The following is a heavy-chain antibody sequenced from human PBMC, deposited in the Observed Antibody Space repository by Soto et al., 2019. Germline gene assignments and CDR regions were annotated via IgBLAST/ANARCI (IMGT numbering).Heavy chain of an antibody. V-gene: IGHV4-59*01. D-gene: IGHD2-2*02. J-gene: IGHJ3*02. CDR2: IYYSGST. Sequence: SETLSLTCTVSGGSISSYYCSWMRQPPGKGLEWIGYIYYSGSTNYNPSLKSRVTISVDTSKNQFSLKLSSVTAADTAVYYCAGEGGYCSSTSCYTVSSDAFDIWGQGTMVTVSS. CDR1: GGSISSYY. CDR3: AGEGGYCSSTSCYTVSSDAFDI.